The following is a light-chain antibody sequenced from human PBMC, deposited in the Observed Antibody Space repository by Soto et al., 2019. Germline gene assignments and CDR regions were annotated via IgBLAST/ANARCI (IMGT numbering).Light chain of an antibody. Sequence: DIQMTQSPSTLSASVGDRVTITCRASQSISSWLAWYQQKPGTAPKLLIYEASTLESGVPSRFSGSRSGTEFTLTVSSLQPDDFATYYCQQSYSTPYTFGQGTKLEIK. CDR1: QSISSW. CDR3: QQSYSTPYT. CDR2: EAS. V-gene: IGKV1-5*03. J-gene: IGKJ2*01.